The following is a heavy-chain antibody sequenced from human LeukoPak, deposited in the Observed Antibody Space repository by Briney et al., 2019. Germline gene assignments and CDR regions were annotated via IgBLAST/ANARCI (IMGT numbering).Heavy chain of an antibody. Sequence: GGSLRLSCAASGFTFSSYGMHWVRQAPGKGLEWVAFIRYDRSNKYYADSVKGRFTISRDNSKNTLYLQMNSLRAEDTAVYYCASRNSKWLVNYFDYWGQGTLVTVSS. CDR2: IRYDRSNK. J-gene: IGHJ4*02. CDR1: GFTFSSYG. D-gene: IGHD6-19*01. CDR3: ASRNSKWLVNYFDY. V-gene: IGHV3-30*02.